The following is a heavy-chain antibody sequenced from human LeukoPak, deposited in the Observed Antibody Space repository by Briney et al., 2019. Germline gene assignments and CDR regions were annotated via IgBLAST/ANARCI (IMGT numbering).Heavy chain of an antibody. CDR1: GFTFSSYA. Sequence: GGSLRLSCAASGFTFSSYAMSWVRQAPGKGLEWVSDISGSGGSTYYADSVKGRFTISRDNSKNTLYLQMNSLRAEDTAVYYCANLPDTIVVVTGMGDYWGQGTLVTVSS. CDR3: ANLPDTIVVVTGMGDY. D-gene: IGHD2-21*02. V-gene: IGHV3-23*01. CDR2: ISGSGGST. J-gene: IGHJ4*02.